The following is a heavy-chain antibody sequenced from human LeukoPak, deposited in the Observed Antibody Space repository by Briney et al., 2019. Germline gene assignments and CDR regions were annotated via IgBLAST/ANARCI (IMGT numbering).Heavy chain of an antibody. Sequence: ASVKVFCEASGYTFTGYYMHWVRQAPGQGLEWMGWINPNSGGTNYAQKFQGRVTMTRDTSISTAYMELSRLRSDDTAVYYCARDLYSSGWYEENDAFDIWGQGTMVTVSS. J-gene: IGHJ3*02. CDR2: INPNSGGT. V-gene: IGHV1-2*02. CDR1: GYTFTGYY. D-gene: IGHD6-19*01. CDR3: ARDLYSSGWYEENDAFDI.